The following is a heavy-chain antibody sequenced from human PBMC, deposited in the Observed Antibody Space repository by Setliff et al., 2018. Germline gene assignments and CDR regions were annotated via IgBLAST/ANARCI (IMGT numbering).Heavy chain of an antibody. V-gene: IGHV4-61*09. CDR1: GGSISSDSYY. D-gene: IGHD3-16*02. CDR3: ARGRYDYVWGSYHLWDY. Sequence: SETLSLTCTVSGGSISSDSYYWSWIRQPAGKGLEWIGHIYTSGSTNYNPSLKSRVTISVDTSKNQFSLKLSSVTAADTAVYYCARGRYDYVWGSYHLWDYWGQGTLVTVSS. CDR2: IYTSGST. J-gene: IGHJ4*02.